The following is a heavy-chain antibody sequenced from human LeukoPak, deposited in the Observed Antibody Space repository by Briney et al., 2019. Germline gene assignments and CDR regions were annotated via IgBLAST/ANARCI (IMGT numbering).Heavy chain of an antibody. CDR3: ARSSMTTVVSHDDY. V-gene: IGHV3-48*02. CDR1: GFTVSSNY. J-gene: IGHJ4*02. Sequence: GGSLRLSCSASGFTVSSNYMSWVRRAPGKGLEWVSYISSRSSTIYYGDSVEGRFTISRDNAKNSLYLQMNSLRDEDTALYYCARSSMTTVVSHDDYWGQGTLVTVSS. CDR2: ISSRSSTI. D-gene: IGHD4-23*01.